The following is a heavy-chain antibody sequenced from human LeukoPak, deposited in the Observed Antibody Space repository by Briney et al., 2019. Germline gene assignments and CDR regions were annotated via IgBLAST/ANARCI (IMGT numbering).Heavy chain of an antibody. Sequence: PGGSLRPSCAASGFTFSSCGMHWVRQAPGKGLEWVAVISYDGSNKYYADSVKGRFTISGDNSKNTLYLQMNSLRAEDTAVYYCSRTRGSYCSSTSCYPIDYWGQGTLVTVSS. V-gene: IGHV3-30*03. J-gene: IGHJ4*02. CDR2: ISYDGSNK. D-gene: IGHD2-2*01. CDR1: GFTFSSCG. CDR3: SRTRGSYCSSTSCYPIDY.